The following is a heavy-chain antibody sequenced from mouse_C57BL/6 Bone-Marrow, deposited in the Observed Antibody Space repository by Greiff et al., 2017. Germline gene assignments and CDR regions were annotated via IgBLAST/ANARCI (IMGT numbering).Heavy chain of an antibody. V-gene: IGHV1-82*01. J-gene: IGHJ4*01. Sequence: QVQLQQSGPELVKPGASVKISCKASGYAFSSSWMNWVKQRPGKGLEWIGRIYPGDGDTNYNGKFKGKATLTADKSSSTAYMQLSSLTSEDSAVYFCARKGGSHYAMDYWGQGTSVTVSS. CDR2: IYPGDGDT. CDR3: ARKGGSHYAMDY. CDR1: GYAFSSSW. D-gene: IGHD1-1*01.